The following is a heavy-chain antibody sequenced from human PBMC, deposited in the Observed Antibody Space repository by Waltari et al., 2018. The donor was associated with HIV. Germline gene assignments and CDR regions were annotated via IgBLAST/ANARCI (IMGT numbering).Heavy chain of an antibody. Sequence: EVQLVETGGGLIQPGGSLRLSCAASGFTVSSNYMSWVRQAPGKGLEWVSVIYSGGSTCYADSVKGRFTISRDNSKNTLYLQMNSLRAEDTAVYYCARNTYGSGSDLDYYGMDVWGQGTTVTVSS. V-gene: IGHV3-53*02. D-gene: IGHD3-10*01. CDR1: GFTVSSNY. J-gene: IGHJ6*02. CDR3: ARNTYGSGSDLDYYGMDV. CDR2: IYSGGST.